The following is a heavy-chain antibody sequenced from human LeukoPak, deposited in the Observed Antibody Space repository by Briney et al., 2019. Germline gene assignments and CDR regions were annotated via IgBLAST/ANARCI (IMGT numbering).Heavy chain of an antibody. CDR1: GFTFSSYA. CDR3: AILNSGNYYYHLDY. J-gene: IGHJ4*02. V-gene: IGHV3-23*01. CDR2: ISGSGGST. Sequence: PGGSLRLSCAASGFTFSSYAMSWVRQAPGKGLEWVSAISGSGGSTYYADSVKGRFTISRDNSKSSLYLQMNSLRAEDTAVYYCAILNSGNYYYHLDYWGRGTLVTVSS. D-gene: IGHD3-10*01.